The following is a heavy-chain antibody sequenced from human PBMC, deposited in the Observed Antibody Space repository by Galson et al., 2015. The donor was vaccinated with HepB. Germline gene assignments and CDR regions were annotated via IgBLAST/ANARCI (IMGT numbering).Heavy chain of an antibody. CDR2: IKEDGSET. V-gene: IGHV3-7*03. CDR1: GFTLSDYR. J-gene: IGHJ4*02. Sequence: SLRLSFAASGFTLSDYRMSWVRQAPGKGLEWVANIKEDGSETHYVDSVKGRFIISRDNAKNSLYLRISSLRAEDTAVYYCARERDRSSSGSLLNYWGQGTLVTVSS. CDR3: ARERDRSSSGSLLNY. D-gene: IGHD6-6*01.